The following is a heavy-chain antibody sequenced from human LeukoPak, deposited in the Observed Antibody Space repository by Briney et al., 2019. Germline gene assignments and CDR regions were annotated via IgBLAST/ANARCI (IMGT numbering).Heavy chain of an antibody. V-gene: IGHV3-7*01. Sequence: GGSLRLSCAASGFTFSSYWMSWVRQAPGEGLEWVANIKQDGSEKYYVDSVKGRFTISRDNAKNSLYLQMNSRRAEDTDVYYCARESSESSRWYVVAFDYWGQGTLVTVSS. CDR1: GFTFSSYW. CDR3: ARESSESSRWYVVAFDY. D-gene: IGHD6-13*01. J-gene: IGHJ4*02. CDR2: IKQDGSEK.